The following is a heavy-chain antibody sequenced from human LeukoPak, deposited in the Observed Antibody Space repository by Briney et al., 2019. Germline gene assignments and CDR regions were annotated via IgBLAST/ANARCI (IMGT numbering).Heavy chain of an antibody. Sequence: ASVKVSCKASGYTFTGYYMHWVRQAPGQGLEWMGWINPNSGSTNYAQKFRGRVTMTRDTSISTAYMELSRLRSDDTAVYYCARGCYDSSGYSTLGYWGQGTLVTVSS. CDR3: ARGCYDSSGYSTLGY. D-gene: IGHD3-22*01. J-gene: IGHJ4*02. CDR1: GYTFTGYY. CDR2: INPNSGST. V-gene: IGHV1-2*02.